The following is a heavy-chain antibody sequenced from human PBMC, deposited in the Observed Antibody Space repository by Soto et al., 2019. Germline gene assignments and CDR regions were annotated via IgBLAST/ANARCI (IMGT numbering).Heavy chain of an antibody. CDR3: AREVSKYSGYDFDY. Sequence: EVQLVESGGGLVKPGGSLRLSCAASGFTFSSYSMNWVRQAPGKGLEWVSSISSSSSYINYADSVKGRFTISRDNAKNSLYPQMNSLRAEDTAVYYCAREVSKYSGYDFDYWGQGTLVTVSS. CDR2: ISSSSSYI. D-gene: IGHD5-12*01. J-gene: IGHJ4*02. V-gene: IGHV3-21*01. CDR1: GFTFSSYS.